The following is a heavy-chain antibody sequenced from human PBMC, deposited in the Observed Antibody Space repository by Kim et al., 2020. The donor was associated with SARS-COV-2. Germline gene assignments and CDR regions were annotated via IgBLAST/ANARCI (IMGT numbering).Heavy chain of an antibody. Sequence: ADSVKGRFTISRDNSKNTLYLQMNSLRAEDTAVYYCARGYCSGGSCYSLYWGQGTLVTVSS. CDR3: ARGYCSGGSCYSLY. J-gene: IGHJ4*02. V-gene: IGHV3-23*01. D-gene: IGHD2-15*01.